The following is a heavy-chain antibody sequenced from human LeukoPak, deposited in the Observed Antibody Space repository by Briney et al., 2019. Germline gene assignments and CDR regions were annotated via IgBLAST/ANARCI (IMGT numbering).Heavy chain of an antibody. J-gene: IGHJ6*03. Sequence: ASVKVSCKASGYTFTSYGISWVRQAPRQGLEWMGWISAYNGNTNYAQKLQGRVTMTTDTSTSTAYMELRSLRSDDTAVYYCARVLGGATSDYYYYYMDVWGKGTTVTVSS. CDR3: ARVLGGATSDYYYYYMDV. CDR1: GYTFTSYG. D-gene: IGHD1-26*01. V-gene: IGHV1-18*01. CDR2: ISAYNGNT.